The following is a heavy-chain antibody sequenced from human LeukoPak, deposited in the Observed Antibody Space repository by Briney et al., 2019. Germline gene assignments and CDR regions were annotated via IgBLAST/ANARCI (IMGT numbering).Heavy chain of an antibody. CDR1: GFTFSSYA. D-gene: IGHD6-13*01. Sequence: GGSLRLSCAASGFTFSSYAMSWVRQAPGKGLEWVSAISGSGGSTYYADSVKGRFTISRDNSKNTLYLQMNSLRAEDTAVYYCAKGSLSLRQQLLTYYFDYWGQGTLVTVSS. CDR3: AKGSLSLRQQLLTYYFDY. J-gene: IGHJ4*02. CDR2: ISGSGGST. V-gene: IGHV3-23*01.